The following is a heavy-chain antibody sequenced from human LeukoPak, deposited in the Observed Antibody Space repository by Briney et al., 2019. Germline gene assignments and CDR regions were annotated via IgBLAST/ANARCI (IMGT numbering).Heavy chain of an antibody. J-gene: IGHJ5*02. V-gene: IGHV3-23*01. D-gene: IGHD3-22*01. CDR2: ISNDGGGT. Sequence: GGSLRLSCAASGFIFNNYVLVWVRQAPGKGLQWVSAISNDGGGTTYADFVKGGFTISRDNSTNTLFLQMNSLRAEDTALYYCAKGDSGYSLDLWGQGTLVTVSS. CDR1: GFIFNNYV. CDR3: AKGDSGYSLDL.